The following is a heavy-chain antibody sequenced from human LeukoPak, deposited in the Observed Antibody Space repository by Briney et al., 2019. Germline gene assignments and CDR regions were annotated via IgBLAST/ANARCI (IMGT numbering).Heavy chain of an antibody. CDR2: INHSGST. D-gene: IGHD5-18*01. CDR1: GLTFSNAW. V-gene: IGHV4-34*01. Sequence: KSGGSLRLSCAASGLTFSNAWMSWVRQPPGKGLEWIGEINHSGSTNYNPSLKSRVTISVDTSKNQFSLKLSSVTAADTAVYYCARARRGYRSPAMPFDPWGQGTLVTVSS. J-gene: IGHJ5*02. CDR3: ARARRGYRSPAMPFDP.